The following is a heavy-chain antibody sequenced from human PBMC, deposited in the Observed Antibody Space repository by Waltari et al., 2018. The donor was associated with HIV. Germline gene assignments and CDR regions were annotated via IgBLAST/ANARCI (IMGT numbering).Heavy chain of an antibody. D-gene: IGHD7-27*01. V-gene: IGHV3-33*08. CDR2: IWYDGSNK. J-gene: IGHJ6*02. CDR1: RCTFSTCG. CDR3: ARGIPQSNWGHYYYGMDV. Sequence: VELVGCGEGGVQPGRSLRRSCAASRCTFSTCGMHWVRQAPGRGLEWMAIIWYDGSNKYYGASVKGRFTISRDNSKNTLYLQMNRLRAEDTAVYYCARGIPQSNWGHYYYGMDVWGQGTTVTVSS.